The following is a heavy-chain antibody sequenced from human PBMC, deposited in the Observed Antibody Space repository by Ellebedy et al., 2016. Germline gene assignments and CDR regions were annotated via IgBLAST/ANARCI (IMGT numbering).Heavy chain of an antibody. CDR1: GFRFSGSA. CDR2: IRSRANGGAT. V-gene: IGHV3-73*01. D-gene: IGHD3-9*01. Sequence: GESLKISCEVSGFRFSGSAVHWVRQASGKGLEWVGRIRSRANGGATAYAASVTGRFTITRDDSTNTAYLHMNTLKIEDTAVYYCDISGPDPWGQGTLVTVSS. CDR3: DISGPDP. J-gene: IGHJ5*02.